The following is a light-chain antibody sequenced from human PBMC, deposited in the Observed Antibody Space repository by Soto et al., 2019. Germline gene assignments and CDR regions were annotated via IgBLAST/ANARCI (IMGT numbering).Light chain of an antibody. J-gene: IGLJ1*01. CDR3: SSYAGSLYV. Sequence: QSVLTQPPSASGSPGQSVTISCTGTSSDVGGYNYVSWYQQHPGKAPKLMIYAVSKRPSGVPDRFSGSKSGNTASLTVSGLQAEDEADYYCSSYAGSLYVFGTGTKVTVL. CDR1: SSDVGGYNY. V-gene: IGLV2-8*01. CDR2: AVS.